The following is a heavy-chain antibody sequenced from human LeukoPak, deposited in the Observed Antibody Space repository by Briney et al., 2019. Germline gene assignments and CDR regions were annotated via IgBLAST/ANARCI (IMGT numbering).Heavy chain of an antibody. Sequence: GGSLRLSCAASGFTFTSYAMSWVRQAPGKGLEWVSSISANGGSTYYADSVKGRLTISRADSKSTVYLQMNSLRAEDTALYYCAGHHKVAAAFDYWGQGALVTVFS. V-gene: IGHV3-23*01. D-gene: IGHD2-2*01. CDR1: GFTFTSYA. J-gene: IGHJ4*02. CDR3: AGHHKVAAAFDY. CDR2: ISANGGST.